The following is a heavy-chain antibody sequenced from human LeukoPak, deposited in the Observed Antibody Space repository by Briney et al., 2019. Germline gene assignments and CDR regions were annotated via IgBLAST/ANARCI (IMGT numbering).Heavy chain of an antibody. D-gene: IGHD6-13*01. CDR3: AKDTKYSSSWSEMGYYMDV. CDR1: GFTFSSYG. CDR2: IRYDGSNK. V-gene: IGHV3-30*02. J-gene: IGHJ6*03. Sequence: PGMSLRLFCAASGFTFSSYGVHWVRQAPGRGREGVAFIRYDGSNKYYADSVKGGFTISRDNSKNTLYLQMNSLRAEDTAVYYCAKDTKYSSSWSEMGYYMDVWGKGTTVTISS.